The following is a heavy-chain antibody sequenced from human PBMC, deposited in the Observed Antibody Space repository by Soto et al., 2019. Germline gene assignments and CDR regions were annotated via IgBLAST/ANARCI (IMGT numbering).Heavy chain of an antibody. V-gene: IGHV3-23*01. Sequence: GGSLRLSCAASGFTFSSYTMGWVRQAPGKGLEWVSDISGSGGSTSYADSVKGRFTISRDNSKNTLHLQMNSLRVEDTAVYYCAKAGSGGSCYGYWGQGTLVTVSS. CDR1: GFTFSSYT. CDR2: ISGSGGST. J-gene: IGHJ4*02. D-gene: IGHD2-15*01. CDR3: AKAGSGGSCYGY.